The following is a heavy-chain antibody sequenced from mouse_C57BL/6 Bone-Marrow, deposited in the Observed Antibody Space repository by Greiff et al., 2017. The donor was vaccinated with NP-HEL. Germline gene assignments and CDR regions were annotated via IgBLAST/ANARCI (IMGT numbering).Heavy chain of an antibody. Sequence: EVHLVESGGGLVKPGGSLKLSCAASGFTFSSYAMSWVRQTPEKRLEWVATISDGGSYTYYPDNVKGRFTISRDNAKNNLYLQMSHLKSEDTAMYYCARHDGYYAMDYWGQGTSVTVSS. D-gene: IGHD2-3*01. CDR1: GFTFSSYA. V-gene: IGHV5-4*01. CDR2: ISDGGSYT. J-gene: IGHJ4*01. CDR3: ARHDGYYAMDY.